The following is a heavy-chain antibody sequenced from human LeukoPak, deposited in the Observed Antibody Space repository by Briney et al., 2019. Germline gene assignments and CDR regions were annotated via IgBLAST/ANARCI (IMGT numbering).Heavy chain of an antibody. CDR3: AREGLITVIRGLNFGY. CDR2: IYHDGST. J-gene: IGHJ4*02. V-gene: IGHV4-38-2*02. CDR1: THSVSTDYY. Sequence: SETLSLTCTVSTHSVSTDYYWGWIRQPPGKGLEWVGNIYHDGSTYYTPSLKSRVTISVDTSKNQFSLKLTSVTAADTAVYYCAREGLITVIRGLNFGYWGQGTLVSVSS. D-gene: IGHD3-10*01.